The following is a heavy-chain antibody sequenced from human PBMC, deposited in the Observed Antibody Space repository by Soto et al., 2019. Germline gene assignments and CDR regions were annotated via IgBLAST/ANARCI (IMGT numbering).Heavy chain of an antibody. CDR2: IIPIFGTA. V-gene: IGHV1-69*13. CDR3: ARENTIFGVVILENNNWFDP. Sequence: SVKVSCKASGGTFSSYAISWVRQAPGQGLEWMGGIIPIFGTANYAQKFQGRVTITADESTSTAYMELSSLRSEDTAVYYCARENTIFGVVILENNNWFDPWGQGTLVTVSS. D-gene: IGHD3-3*01. CDR1: GGTFSSYA. J-gene: IGHJ5*02.